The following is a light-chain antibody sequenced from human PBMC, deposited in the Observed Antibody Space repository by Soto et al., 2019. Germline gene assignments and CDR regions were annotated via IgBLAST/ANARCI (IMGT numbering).Light chain of an antibody. J-gene: IGKJ5*01. CDR2: GAS. V-gene: IGKV3-20*01. Sequence: EIVMTHSPATLSVSPGERATLSCRASQSVSSNLAWYQQKPGQAPRLLIYGASSRATGIPDRFSGSGSGTDFTLTISRLEPEDFAVYYCQQYGSSSITFGQGTRLEIK. CDR3: QQYGSSSIT. CDR1: QSVSSN.